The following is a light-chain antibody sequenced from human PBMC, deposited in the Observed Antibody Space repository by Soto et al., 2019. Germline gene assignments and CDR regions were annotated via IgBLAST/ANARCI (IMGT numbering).Light chain of an antibody. CDR3: QQDGSSPYT. CDR2: GAS. Sequence: EIVLTQSPGTLSLSPGERATLSCKASQSVSNSYLAWYQQKPGQAPRLLIYGASNRATGIPDRFSGSGSGTVFTLTISRLEPEDFAVYYCQQDGSSPYTFGQGTKLEIK. V-gene: IGKV3-20*01. CDR1: QSVSNSY. J-gene: IGKJ2*01.